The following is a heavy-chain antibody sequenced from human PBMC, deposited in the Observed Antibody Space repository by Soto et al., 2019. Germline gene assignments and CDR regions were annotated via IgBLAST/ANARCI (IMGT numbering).Heavy chain of an antibody. Sequence: QITLKESGPTLVKPTQTLTLTCTFSGFSLTTRGVGVGWIRQPPGKALECLALIYWDDDKRYSPSLQSRLSITQDPSKNQVVLTMTNMDPVDTATYYCAHIPSYYQYDWFDPWGQGTLVTVSS. V-gene: IGHV2-5*02. CDR1: GFSLTTRGVG. D-gene: IGHD3-10*01. CDR2: IYWDDDK. J-gene: IGHJ5*02. CDR3: AHIPSYYQYDWFDP.